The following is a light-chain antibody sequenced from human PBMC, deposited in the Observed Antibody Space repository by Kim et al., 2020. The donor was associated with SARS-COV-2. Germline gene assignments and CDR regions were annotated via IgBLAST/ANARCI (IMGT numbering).Light chain of an antibody. V-gene: IGKV3-11*01. CDR2: DAS. CDR3: HHRSDWPLT. CDR1: QSVNTY. Sequence: EIVLTQSPATLSLSPGERATLSCGASQSVNTYLAWYQQRPGQAPRLLIYDASNRATGIPVRFSGSGFGTDFTLTISSLEPEDFAVYYCHHRSDWPLTFGGGTKVDIK. J-gene: IGKJ4*01.